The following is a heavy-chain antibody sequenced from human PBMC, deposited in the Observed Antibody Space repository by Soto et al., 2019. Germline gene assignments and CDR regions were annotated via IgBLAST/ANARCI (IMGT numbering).Heavy chain of an antibody. Sequence: PGGSLRLSCAASGFTFSSYGMHWVRQAPGKGLEWVAVIWYDGSNKYYADFVKGRFTISRDNSKNTLYLQMNSLRAEDTAVYYCARDMGATSYYYYGMDVWGQGTTVTVSS. V-gene: IGHV3-33*01. CDR2: IWYDGSNK. CDR3: ARDMGATSYYYYGMDV. CDR1: GFTFSSYG. D-gene: IGHD1-26*01. J-gene: IGHJ6*02.